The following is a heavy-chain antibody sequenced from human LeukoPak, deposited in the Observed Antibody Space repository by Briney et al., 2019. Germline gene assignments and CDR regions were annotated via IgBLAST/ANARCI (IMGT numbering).Heavy chain of an antibody. CDR3: ARASVDSSSLDAFDM. D-gene: IGHD3-22*01. CDR2: ISSTGRTI. CDR1: GFTLSSFE. V-gene: IGHV3-48*03. Sequence: GGSLRLSCAASGFTLSSFEMNWVRQAPGKGLEWISYISSTGRTIYYADSLKGRFTISRDNAKNSLYLHMNSLKAEDTAVYYCARASVDSSSLDAFDMWGQGTMVTVSS. J-gene: IGHJ3*02.